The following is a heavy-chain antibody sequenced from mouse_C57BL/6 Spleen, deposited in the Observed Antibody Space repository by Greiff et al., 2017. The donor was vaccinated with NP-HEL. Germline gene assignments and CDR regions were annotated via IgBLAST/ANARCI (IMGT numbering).Heavy chain of an antibody. Sequence: EVKLMESGGGLVKPGGSLKLSCAASGFTFSDYGMHWVRQAPEKGLEWVAYISSGNSTIYYADTVKGRITISRDNAKNTLFLQMTSLRSEDTAMYYCATHYFYYLDYWGQGTTLTVSS. CDR2: ISSGNSTI. J-gene: IGHJ2*01. V-gene: IGHV5-17*01. D-gene: IGHD1-1*02. CDR3: ATHYFYYLDY. CDR1: GFTFSDYG.